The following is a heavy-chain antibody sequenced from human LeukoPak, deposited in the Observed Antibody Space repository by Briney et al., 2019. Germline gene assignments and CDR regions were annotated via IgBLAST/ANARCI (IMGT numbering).Heavy chain of an antibody. J-gene: IGHJ4*02. CDR2: ISAYNGNT. D-gene: IGHD4-23*01. V-gene: IGHV1-18*01. CDR1: GYTFTSYG. CDR3: ATVFPYGGNPYY. Sequence: ASVKVSCKASGYTFTSYGISWVRQAPGQGLEWMGWISAYNGNTNYAQKLQGRVTMTTETSTSTAYMELRSLRSDDTAVYYCATVFPYGGNPYYWGQGTLVTVSS.